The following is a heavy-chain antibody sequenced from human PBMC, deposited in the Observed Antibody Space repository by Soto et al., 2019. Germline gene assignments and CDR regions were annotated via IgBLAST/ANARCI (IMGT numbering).Heavy chain of an antibody. V-gene: IGHV1-2*02. CDR2: INPNSGGT. J-gene: IGHJ4*02. D-gene: IGHD3-16*02. Sequence: ASVKVSCKASGYTFTGYFMHWVRQAPGQELEWMGWINPNSGGTNYAQKFQGRVTMTRDTSISTAYMELSRLRSDDTAVYYCARAGLYLGELSPYDYWGQGTLVTVSS. CDR1: GYTFTGYF. CDR3: ARAGLYLGELSPYDY.